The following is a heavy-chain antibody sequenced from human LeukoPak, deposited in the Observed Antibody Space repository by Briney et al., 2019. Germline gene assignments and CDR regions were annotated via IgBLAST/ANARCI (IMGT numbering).Heavy chain of an antibody. CDR2: ISAGGGGS. J-gene: IGHJ4*02. V-gene: IGHV3-23*01. CDR3: AKGGRVVRGVIVTNYYFDY. Sequence: GGSLRLSCAASRFTFSSYAMSWVRQAPGKGLEWVSSISAGGGGSYYADSVQGRFTISRDTSKNTLYLQMNSLRAEDTAVYYCAKGGRVVRGVIVTNYYFDYWGQGTLVTVSS. CDR1: RFTFSSYA. D-gene: IGHD3-10*01.